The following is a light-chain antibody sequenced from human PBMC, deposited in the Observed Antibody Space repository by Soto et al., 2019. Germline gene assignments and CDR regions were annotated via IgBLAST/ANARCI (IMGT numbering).Light chain of an antibody. CDR1: SSDVGGYNY. CDR3: NSYTTTSPYV. J-gene: IGLJ1*01. CDR2: EVS. V-gene: IGLV2-14*01. Sequence: QSVLTQPASVSGSPGQSITISCTGTSSDVGGYNYVSWYQHHPGKAPKLMIYEVSNRPSGVSNRFSGSKSGYTASLTISGLQAEDEADYYCNSYTTTSPYVFGTGKKVNV.